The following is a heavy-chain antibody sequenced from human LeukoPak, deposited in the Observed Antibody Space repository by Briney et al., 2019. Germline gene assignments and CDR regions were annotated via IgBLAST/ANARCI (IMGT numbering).Heavy chain of an antibody. V-gene: IGHV3-23*01. CDR2: ISGSGGST. CDR1: GFTFSCYA. CDR3: AKEEHAVVTALVNY. D-gene: IGHD2-21*02. Sequence: GGSLRLSCAASGFTFSCYAMSWVRQAPGKGLEWVSAISGSGGSTYYADSVKGRFTISRDNSKNTLYLQMNSLRAEDTAVYYCAKEEHAVVTALVNYWGQGTQVTVSS. J-gene: IGHJ4*02.